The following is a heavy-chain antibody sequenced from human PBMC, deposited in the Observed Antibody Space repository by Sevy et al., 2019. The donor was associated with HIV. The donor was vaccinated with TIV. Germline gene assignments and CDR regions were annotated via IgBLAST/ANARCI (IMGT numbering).Heavy chain of an antibody. CDR2: ITSSSGYI. Sequence: GGSLRLSCAASGFTFNTYTMNWVRQTPGKGLEWVSSITSSSGYIYYADSVKGRFAISRDNDENSLYLQMDSLRVEDTGVYYCAREHSGGYYYFDNWGQGAQVTVSS. CDR3: AREHSGGYYYFDN. V-gene: IGHV3-21*01. J-gene: IGHJ5*02. D-gene: IGHD3-22*01. CDR1: GFTFNTYT.